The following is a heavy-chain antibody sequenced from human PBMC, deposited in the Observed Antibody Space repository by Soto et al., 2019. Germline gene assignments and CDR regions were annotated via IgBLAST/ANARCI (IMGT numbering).Heavy chain of an antibody. D-gene: IGHD3-16*02. J-gene: IGHJ1*01. V-gene: IGHV4-4*02. CDR3: ARGVSYRWVY. CDR1: GGSVNTDDW. CDR2: VHDSCTT. Sequence: SETLSLTCAGSGGSVNTDDWWGWVRQPPGKGLEWIGEVHDSCTTNYIQSLPSRLTMSVDKSSNQVSLELTSVAAADTAVYYCARGVSYRWVYWGQGTLVTVSS.